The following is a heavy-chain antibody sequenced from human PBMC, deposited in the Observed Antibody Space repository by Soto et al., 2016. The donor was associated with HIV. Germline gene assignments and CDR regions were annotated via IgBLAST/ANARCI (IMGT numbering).Heavy chain of an antibody. CDR2: INSDGTST. CDR1: GFTFSSCW. Sequence: EVQLVESGGGLVQPGKSLRLSCSASGFTFSSCWMYWVRQAPGKGLVWVSRINSDGTSTKYADSVKGRFIISRDNAKNILHMQMNSLRDEDSAVYFCVRGTVHDYGSFDFWGQGTLVTVSP. V-gene: IGHV3-74*03. CDR3: VRGTVHDYGSFDF. J-gene: IGHJ4*02. D-gene: IGHD3-10*01.